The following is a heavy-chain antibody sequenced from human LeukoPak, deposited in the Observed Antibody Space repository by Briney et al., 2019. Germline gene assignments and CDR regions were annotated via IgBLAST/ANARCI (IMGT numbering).Heavy chain of an antibody. CDR2: IYSGGST. D-gene: IGHD3-22*01. J-gene: IGHJ6*03. V-gene: IGHV3-23*03. CDR3: AKPNYYDSSGYSLYYYYYMDV. Sequence: GGSLRLSCAASGFTFSSYGMSWVRQAPGKGLEWVSVIYSGGSTYYADSVKGRFTISRDNSKNTLYLQMNSLRAEDTAVYYCAKPNYYDSSGYSLYYYYYMDVWGKGTTVTISS. CDR1: GFTFSSYG.